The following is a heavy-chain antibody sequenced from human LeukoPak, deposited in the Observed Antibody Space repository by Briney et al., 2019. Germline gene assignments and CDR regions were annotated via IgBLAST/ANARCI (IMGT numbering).Heavy chain of an antibody. V-gene: IGHV4-34*01. Sequence: PSETLSLTCAVYGGSFSGYYWSWIRQPPGKGLEWIGEINHSGSANYNPSLKSRVTISVDTSKNQFSLKLSSVTAADTAVYYCARHLGQWLVPSGYYYYYMDVWGKGTTVTISS. D-gene: IGHD6-19*01. CDR2: INHSGSA. CDR3: ARHLGQWLVPSGYYYYYMDV. J-gene: IGHJ6*03. CDR1: GGSFSGYY.